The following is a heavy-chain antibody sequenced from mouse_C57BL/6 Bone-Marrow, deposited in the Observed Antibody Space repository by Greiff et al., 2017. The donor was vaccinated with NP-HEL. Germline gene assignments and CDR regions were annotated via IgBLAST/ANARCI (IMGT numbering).Heavy chain of an antibody. Sequence: DVMLVESGGGLVKPGGSLKLSCAASGFTFSSYAMSWVRQTPEKRLEWVATISDGGSYTYYPANVKGRFTISRDNAKNNLYLQMSHLKSEDTAMYYCARERNGNYFDYWGQGTTLTVSS. CDR3: ARERNGNYFDY. CDR1: GFTFSSYA. CDR2: ISDGGSYT. V-gene: IGHV5-4*01. J-gene: IGHJ2*01. D-gene: IGHD2-1*01.